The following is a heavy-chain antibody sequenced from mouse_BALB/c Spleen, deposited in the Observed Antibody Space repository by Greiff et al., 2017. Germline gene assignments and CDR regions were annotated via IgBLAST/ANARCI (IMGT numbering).Heavy chain of an antibody. CDR2: INPSTGYT. CDR1: GYTFTSYW. V-gene: IGHV1-7*01. CDR3: ARWNPHY. J-gene: IGHJ2*01. Sequence: VQLQESGAELAKPGASVKMSCKASGYTFTSYWMHWVKQRPGQGLEWIGYINPSTGYTEYNQKFKDKATLTADKSSSTAYMQLSSLTSEDSAVYYCARWNPHYWGQGTTLTVSS.